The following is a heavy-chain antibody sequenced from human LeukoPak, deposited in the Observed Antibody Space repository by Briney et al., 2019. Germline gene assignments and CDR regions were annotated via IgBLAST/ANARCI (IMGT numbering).Heavy chain of an antibody. D-gene: IGHD3-22*01. CDR3: ARDGHYYDSSGYYYFPFDY. CDR1: GGSISSYY. Sequence: PSETLSLTCTVSGGSISSYYWSWIRQPAGKGLEWIGRVYTSGSTNYNPSLKSRVTMSVDMSKNQFSLKLSSVTAADTAVYYCARDGHYYDSSGYYYFPFDYWGQGTLVIVSS. J-gene: IGHJ4*02. CDR2: VYTSGST. V-gene: IGHV4-4*07.